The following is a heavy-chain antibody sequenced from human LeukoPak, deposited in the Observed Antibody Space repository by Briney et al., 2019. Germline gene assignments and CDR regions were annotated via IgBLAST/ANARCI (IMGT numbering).Heavy chain of an antibody. D-gene: IGHD1-14*01. V-gene: IGHV4-59*08. Sequence: SETLSLTCTVSGGSISSYYWSWIRQPPGKGLEWIGYIYYSGSADSNPSLKSRVTMSVDTSKNQFSLKLTSVTAADTAVYYCARHEPLGRGAWDYWGKGILVTVSS. CDR1: GGSISSYY. CDR2: IYYSGSA. CDR3: ARHEPLGRGAWDY. J-gene: IGHJ4*02.